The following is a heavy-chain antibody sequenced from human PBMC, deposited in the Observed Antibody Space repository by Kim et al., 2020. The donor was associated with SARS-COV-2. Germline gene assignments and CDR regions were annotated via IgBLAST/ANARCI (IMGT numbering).Heavy chain of an antibody. CDR3: ARGLVYYDSGEFDY. CDR2: ISSSSSYI. D-gene: IGHD3-22*01. Sequence: GGSLRLSCAASGFTFSSYSMNWVRQAPGKGLEWVSSISSSSSYIYYADSVKGRFTISRDNAKNSLYLQMNSLRAEDTAVYYCARGLVYYDSGEFDYWGQGTLVTVSS. J-gene: IGHJ4*02. V-gene: IGHV3-21*01. CDR1: GFTFSSYS.